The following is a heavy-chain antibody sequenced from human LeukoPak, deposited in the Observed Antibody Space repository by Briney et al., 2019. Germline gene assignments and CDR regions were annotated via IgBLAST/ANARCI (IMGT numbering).Heavy chain of an antibody. CDR1: GFTFSSYS. CDR2: ISSSSSTI. V-gene: IGHV3-48*04. CDR3: ARDLGGNSDY. Sequence: GGSLRLSCAASGFTFSSYSMNWVRQAPGKGLEWVSYISSSSSTIYYADSVKGRFTISRDNAKNSLYLQMNSLRAEDTAVYYCARDLGGNSDYWGQGTLVTVSS. J-gene: IGHJ4*02. D-gene: IGHD4-23*01.